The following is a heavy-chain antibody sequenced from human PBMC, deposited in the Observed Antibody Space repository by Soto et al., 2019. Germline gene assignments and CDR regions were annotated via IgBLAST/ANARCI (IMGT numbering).Heavy chain of an antibody. Sequence: PGGSLRLSCTASGFTLGNYWMAWVRQAPGKGLEWVSLISATGGGTYYADSVKGRFTISRDNSHNTLYLQVHSLTAEDTAVYYCAKDRRAGGNSAFYFDFWGQGAQVTVSS. CDR2: ISATGGGT. CDR3: AKDRRAGGNSAFYFDF. CDR1: GFTLGNYW. D-gene: IGHD3-16*01. J-gene: IGHJ4*02. V-gene: IGHV3-23*01.